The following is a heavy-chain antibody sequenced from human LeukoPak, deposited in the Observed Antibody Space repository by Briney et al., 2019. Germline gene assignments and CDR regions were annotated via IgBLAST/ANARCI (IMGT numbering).Heavy chain of an antibody. V-gene: IGHV1-3*03. CDR3: ARGRGPPNTNRDFYFYYYMDV. D-gene: IGHD3-10*01. J-gene: IGHJ6*03. Sequence: ASVKVSCKASGYTFTNYAIHWVRQAPGQRFEWMGWINAANGHTKYSQEFQDRITITRDTSATTAYMELNSLRSEDMARYYCARGRGPPNTNRDFYFYYYMDVWGTGTTVTVSS. CDR2: INAANGHT. CDR1: GYTFTNYA.